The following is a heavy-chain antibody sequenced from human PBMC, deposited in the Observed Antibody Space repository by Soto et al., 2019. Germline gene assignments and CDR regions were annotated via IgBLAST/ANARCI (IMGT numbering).Heavy chain of an antibody. J-gene: IGHJ4*02. CDR3: ARDFSGTFDY. V-gene: IGHV3-74*01. Sequence: GGSLSLSCVVSGITFSGAWLHWVRQAPGKGLEWVSRIDSSGRDTRYADAVKGRFTISRDNAKSTLHLLMDSLTAEDTAVYYCARDFSGTFDYWGQGTRVTVSS. CDR2: IDSSGRDT. D-gene: IGHD6-13*01. CDR1: GITFSGAW.